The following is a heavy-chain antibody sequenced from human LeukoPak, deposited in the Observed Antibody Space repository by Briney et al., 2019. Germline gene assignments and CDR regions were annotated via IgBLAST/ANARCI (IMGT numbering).Heavy chain of an antibody. D-gene: IGHD6-19*01. CDR3: VRDGRFDSACFDS. Sequence: SETLSLTCNVSGDPLDDNLYYWGWIRQSPGKGLEWIGAFYSSGSTSSHSSLKSRVTISVDTSRTQLSLKLDSVTDTDTAVYYCVRDGRFDSACFDSWGPGILVTVSS. CDR1: GDPLDDNLYY. CDR2: FYSSGST. J-gene: IGHJ4*02. V-gene: IGHV4-39*07.